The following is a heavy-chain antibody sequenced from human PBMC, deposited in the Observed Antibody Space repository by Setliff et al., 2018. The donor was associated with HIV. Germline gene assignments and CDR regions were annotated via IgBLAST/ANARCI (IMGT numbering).Heavy chain of an antibody. J-gene: IGHJ4*02. D-gene: IGHD5-12*01. Sequence: AASVKVSCKASGYTFNNYGISWVRQAPGQGLEWMGWINTHSGYTNYAQNVQGRVTETMDTSTSTAYMELRSLKSDDTAVYYCARGKTWLRFLDYWGQGTLVTVS. CDR1: GYTFNNYG. V-gene: IGHV1-18*01. CDR3: ARGKTWLRFLDY. CDR2: INTHSGYT.